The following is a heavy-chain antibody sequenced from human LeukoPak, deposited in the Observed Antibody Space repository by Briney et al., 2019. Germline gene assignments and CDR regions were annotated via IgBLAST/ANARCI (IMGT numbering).Heavy chain of an antibody. J-gene: IGHJ4*02. D-gene: IGHD2-15*01. CDR1: GGSISSGDYY. Sequence: PQTLSLTCTVSGGSISSGDYYWSWIRQPPGKGLEWIGYIYYSGSTYYNPSLKSRVTISVDTSKNQFSLKLSSVTAADTAVYYCARDRSDCSGGSCPPAYWGQGTLVTVSS. CDR3: ARDRSDCSGGSCPPAY. CDR2: IYYSGST. V-gene: IGHV4-30-4*08.